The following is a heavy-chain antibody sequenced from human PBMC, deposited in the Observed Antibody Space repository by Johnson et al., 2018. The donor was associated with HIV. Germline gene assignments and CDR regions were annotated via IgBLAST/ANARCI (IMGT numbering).Heavy chain of an antibody. CDR1: QFTFSGHG. D-gene: IGHD1-20*01. CDR3: ARDYRGLTGSSSPSYAFDI. Sequence: QVQLVESGGGVVQPGRSLRLSCAASQFTFSGHGMHWVRQAPGKGLEWVASTSFAGTKSHYASSVRGRFTISRDNSKNTLYLQMNSLRADDTAVYYCARDYRGLTGSSSPSYAFDIWGQGTMGTVSS. CDR2: TSFAGTKS. V-gene: IGHV3-33*08. J-gene: IGHJ3*02.